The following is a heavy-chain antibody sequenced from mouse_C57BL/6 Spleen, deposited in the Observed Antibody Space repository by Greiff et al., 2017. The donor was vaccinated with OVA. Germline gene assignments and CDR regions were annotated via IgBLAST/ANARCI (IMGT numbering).Heavy chain of an antibody. CDR1: GYTFTGYW. J-gene: IGHJ2*01. CDR3: ARRLRPPYYFDY. D-gene: IGHD3-2*02. CDR2: ILPGSGST. V-gene: IGHV1-9*01. Sequence: QVQLKQSGAELMKPGASVKLSCKATGYTFTGYWIEWVKQRPGHGLEWIGEILPGSGSTNYNEKFKGKATFTADTSSNTAYMQLSSLTTHDSALSCCARRLRPPYYFDYWGQGTTLTVSS.